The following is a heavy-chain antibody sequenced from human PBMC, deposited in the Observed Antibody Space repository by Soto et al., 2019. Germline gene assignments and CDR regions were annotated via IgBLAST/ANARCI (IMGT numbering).Heavy chain of an antibody. CDR3: AKPYVHYCDSSGSLEH. J-gene: IGHJ1*01. Sequence: GGSLRLSCAASGFTFSTYGMHWVRQAPGKGLEWLAVMSYDGTNRYYADSVKGRFTISRDNSKNTLYLQMNSLRAEDTAVYYCAKPYVHYCDSSGSLEHWGQGTLVTVSS. D-gene: IGHD3-22*01. V-gene: IGHV3-30*18. CDR1: GFTFSTYG. CDR2: MSYDGTNR.